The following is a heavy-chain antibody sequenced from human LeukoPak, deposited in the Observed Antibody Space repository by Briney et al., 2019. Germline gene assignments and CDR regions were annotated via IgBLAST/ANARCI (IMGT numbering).Heavy chain of an antibody. CDR3: ARVSYYYNSGSYI. D-gene: IGHD3-10*01. Sequence: SETLSLTCAVSGGSISISNWWSWVRQPPGKGLEWIGEIYHSGSTNYNPSLKSRVTISVDESKKQFSLKLNSVTAADTAVYYRARVSYYYNSGSYIWGQGTLVTVSS. CDR1: GGSISISNW. CDR2: IYHSGST. V-gene: IGHV4-4*02. J-gene: IGHJ4*02.